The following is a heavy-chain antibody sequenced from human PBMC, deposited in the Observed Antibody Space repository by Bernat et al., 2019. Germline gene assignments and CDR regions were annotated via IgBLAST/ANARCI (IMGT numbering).Heavy chain of an antibody. Sequence: QVQLVESGGGVVQPGRSLRLSCAASGFTFSDNGMHWVRQAPGKGLEWVAVIWHDGSNENYVESVKGRFTISRDNSESTLYLQMNSLRAEDSALYYCAREHSVGSTRGFDYWGQGTLVTVSS. CDR1: GFTFSDNG. CDR2: IWHDGSNE. D-gene: IGHD1-26*01. CDR3: AREHSVGSTRGFDY. V-gene: IGHV3-33*01. J-gene: IGHJ4*02.